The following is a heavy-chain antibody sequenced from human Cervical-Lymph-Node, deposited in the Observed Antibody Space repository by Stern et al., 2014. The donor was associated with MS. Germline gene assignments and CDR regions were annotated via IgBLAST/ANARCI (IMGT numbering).Heavy chain of an antibody. V-gene: IGHV1-18*04. CDR2: ISAYNGNK. CDR1: GYTFTSYG. Sequence: QMQLVQSGAEVKKPGASVKVSCKASGYTFTSYGISWVRQAPGQGLEWMGWISAYNGNKNYAQKLQGRVTMTTDTSTSTAYMELRSLRSDDTAVYYCARAIGPAGSGYNWFDPWGQGTLVTVSS. J-gene: IGHJ5*02. CDR3: ARAIGPAGSGYNWFDP. D-gene: IGHD6-13*01.